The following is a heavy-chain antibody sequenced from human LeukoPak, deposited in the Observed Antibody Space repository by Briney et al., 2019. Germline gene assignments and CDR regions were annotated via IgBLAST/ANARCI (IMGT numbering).Heavy chain of an antibody. J-gene: IGHJ4*02. V-gene: IGHV1-2*02. D-gene: IGHD2/OR15-2a*01. CDR1: GYTFTGYY. CDR3: TTQGLLGGSGGY. Sequence: GSVKVSCKASGYTFTGYYIHWVRQAPGQGLEWMGWINPTTGGTKYAQKFQGRVAMTRDTSISTAYMELRRLGFDDTAVYFCTTQGLLGGSGGYWGQGTLVTVSS. CDR2: INPTTGGT.